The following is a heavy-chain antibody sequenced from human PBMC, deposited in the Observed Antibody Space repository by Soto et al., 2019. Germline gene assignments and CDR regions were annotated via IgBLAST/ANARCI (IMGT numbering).Heavy chain of an antibody. V-gene: IGHV3-23*01. CDR2: IGGSGRTT. CDR3: ARQIYDSDTGPNFQYYFDS. D-gene: IGHD3-22*01. Sequence: GGSLRLSCAASAFTFNNYAMSWVRQAPGKGLEWVSGIGGSGRTTYYADSVKGRFTISRDNSNNTLFLQMNSLRASVTAMYYCARQIYDSDTGPNFQYYFDSWGQGTPVTVSS. CDR1: AFTFNNYA. J-gene: IGHJ4*02.